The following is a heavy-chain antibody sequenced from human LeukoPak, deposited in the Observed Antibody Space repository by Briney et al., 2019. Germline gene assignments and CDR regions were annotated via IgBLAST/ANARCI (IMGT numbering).Heavy chain of an antibody. J-gene: IGHJ5*02. CDR1: GGSFSGYY. CDR2: IKHSGST. CDR3: ARAPPIRGSGGSWYGQLWVNWFDP. D-gene: IGHD2-15*01. V-gene: IGHV4-34*01. Sequence: SETLSLTCAVYGGSFSGYYWSWIRQPPGKGLEWIGEIKHSGSTNYNPSLKSRVSISVDTSKNQFSLKLSSVTAADTAVYYCARAPPIRGSGGSWYGQLWVNWFDPWGQGTLVTVSS.